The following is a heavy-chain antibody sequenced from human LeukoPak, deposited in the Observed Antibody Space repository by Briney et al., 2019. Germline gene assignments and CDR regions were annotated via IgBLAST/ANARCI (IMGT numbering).Heavy chain of an antibody. Sequence: GGSLRLSCAAAGFTFSSYGMDWVRQAQGKGLEWVAVISYDGSKTYYADSVKGRITISRDNSKNTLYLQMNSLRAEDTAVYYCAKDWYYYGSGTFIPSNWGQGTLVTVSS. J-gene: IGHJ4*02. CDR3: AKDWYYYGSGTFIPSN. V-gene: IGHV3-30*18. D-gene: IGHD3-10*01. CDR1: GFTFSSYG. CDR2: ISYDGSKT.